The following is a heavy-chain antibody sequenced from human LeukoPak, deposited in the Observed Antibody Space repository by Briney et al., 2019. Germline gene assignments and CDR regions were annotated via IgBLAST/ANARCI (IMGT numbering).Heavy chain of an antibody. CDR3: AKSHLYGSGSYRGGYYFDY. Sequence: GGSLRLSCAASGFTFSSYGMSWVRQAPGKGLEWVSAISGSGGSTYYADSVKGWFTISRDNSKNTLYLQMNSLRAEDTAVYYCAKSHLYGSGSYRGGYYFDYWGQGTLVTVSS. CDR1: GFTFSSYG. CDR2: ISGSGGST. V-gene: IGHV3-23*01. D-gene: IGHD3-10*01. J-gene: IGHJ4*02.